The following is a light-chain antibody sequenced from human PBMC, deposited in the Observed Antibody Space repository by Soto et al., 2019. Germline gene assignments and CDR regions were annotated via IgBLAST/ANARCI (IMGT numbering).Light chain of an antibody. V-gene: IGLV2-11*01. CDR2: DVN. CDR1: SSDVGGYNY. Sequence: QSALTQPRSVSGSPGQSVTISCTGTSSDVGGYNYVSWYQQHPDKAPKLMISDVNKRPSGVPDRFSGSKSGNTASLTSSGLQAEDEADYYCCSYAGTYTWVFGGGTKLTVL. CDR3: CSYAGTYTWV. J-gene: IGLJ3*02.